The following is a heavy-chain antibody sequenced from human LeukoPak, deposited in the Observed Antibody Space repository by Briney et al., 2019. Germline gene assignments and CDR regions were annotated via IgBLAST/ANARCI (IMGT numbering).Heavy chain of an antibody. CDR3: ARQNVALGSSFASYYMDV. CDR1: GFTFSTFS. CDR2: ITGSSSHG. D-gene: IGHD6-13*01. V-gene: IGHV3-21*01. Sequence: PGGSLRLSCAASGFTFSTFSVNWVRQAPGKELEWVSSITGSSSHGFYADSVKARFTISRDNARNSLYLQMNSLTVEDTAVYYCARQNVALGSSFASYYMDVWGKGTTVTVS. J-gene: IGHJ6*03.